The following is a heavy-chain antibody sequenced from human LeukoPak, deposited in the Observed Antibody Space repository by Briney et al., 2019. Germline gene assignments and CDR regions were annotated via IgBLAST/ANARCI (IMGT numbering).Heavy chain of an antibody. V-gene: IGHV4-34*01. CDR3: ARGGGTRFYYGSGS. CDR1: GGSFSGNY. Sequence: SETLSLTCAVYGGSFSGNYWSWIRQPPGKGLEWIGEINHSGSTNYNPSLKSRVTISVDTSKNQFSLKLSSVTAADTAVYYCARGGGTRFYYGSGSWGQGTLVTVSS. J-gene: IGHJ4*02. CDR2: INHSGST. D-gene: IGHD3-10*01.